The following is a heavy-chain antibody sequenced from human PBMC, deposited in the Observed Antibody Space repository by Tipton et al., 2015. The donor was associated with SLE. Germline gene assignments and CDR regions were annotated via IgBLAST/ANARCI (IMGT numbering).Heavy chain of an antibody. CDR1: DDSISTSRYY. V-gene: IGHV4-39*07. CDR3: ARRSYTTSSGLTVWDY. D-gene: IGHD3/OR15-3a*01. Sequence: TLSLTCSVSDDSISTSRYYWGWIRQPPGKGLEWSGGTYYRGNTYYNPSLKSRVTISLDTSKNQFSLKLSSVTAADTAVYYCARRSYTTSSGLTVWDYWGQGTLVTVSS. J-gene: IGHJ4*02. CDR2: TYYRGNT.